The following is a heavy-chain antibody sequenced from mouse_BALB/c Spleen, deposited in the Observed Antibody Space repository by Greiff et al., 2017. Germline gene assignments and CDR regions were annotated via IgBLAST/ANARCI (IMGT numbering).Heavy chain of an antibody. V-gene: IGHV3-2*02. CDR1: GYSITSDYA. CDR2: ISYTGST. CDR3: ERDRTDPFYAMDY. J-gene: IGHJ4*01. Sequence: EVKLVESGPGLVKPAQSLSLTCTVTGYSITSDYAWNWIRQFPGNKLEWMGYISYTGSTSYNPSLKSRISITRDTSKNPCFLQLNSVTTEETATFDDERDRTDPFYAMDYWGQGTSVTVSS. D-gene: IGHD2-14*01.